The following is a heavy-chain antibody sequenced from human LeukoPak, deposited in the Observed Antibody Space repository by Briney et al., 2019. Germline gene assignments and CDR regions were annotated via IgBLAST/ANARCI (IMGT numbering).Heavy chain of an antibody. CDR2: INPNSGGT. CDR3: ARDFSRVAATDLTYYYYYMDV. CDR1: GYTFTRYA. V-gene: IGHV1-2*02. D-gene: IGHD2-15*01. Sequence: ASVKVSCKASGYTFTRYAMNWVRQAPGQGLEWMGWINPNSGGTNYAQKFQGRVTMTRDTSISTAYMELSRLGSDDTAVYYCARDFSRVAATDLTYYYYYMDVWGKGTTVTVSS. J-gene: IGHJ6*03.